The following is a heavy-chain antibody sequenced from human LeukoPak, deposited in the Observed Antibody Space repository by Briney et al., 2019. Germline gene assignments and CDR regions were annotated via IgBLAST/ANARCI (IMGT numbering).Heavy chain of an antibody. CDR1: GFTFSSYW. CDR2: IKQDGSEK. D-gene: IGHD4/OR15-4a*01. Sequence: GGSLRLSCAASGFTFSSYWMSWVRQAPGKGLEWVANIKQDGSEKFYVDSVKGRFTISRDNAKNSLYLQMNSLRAEDTAVYYCARTRTLLTPFFDYWGQGTLVTVSS. V-gene: IGHV3-7*01. CDR3: ARTRTLLTPFFDY. J-gene: IGHJ4*02.